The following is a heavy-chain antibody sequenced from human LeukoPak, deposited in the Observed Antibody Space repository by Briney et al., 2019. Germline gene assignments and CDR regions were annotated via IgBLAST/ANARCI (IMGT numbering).Heavy chain of an antibody. Sequence: PSETLSLTCTVSGGSISSSSYCWGWIRQPPGKGLEWLGSIYYSGSTYYNPSLKSRVTISVDTSKNQFSLKLSSVTAADTAVYYCARDWHHDYGGKGTIDYWGQGTLVTVSS. D-gene: IGHD4-23*01. J-gene: IGHJ4*02. CDR1: GGSISSSSYC. CDR3: ARDWHHDYGGKGTIDY. V-gene: IGHV4-39*07. CDR2: IYYSGST.